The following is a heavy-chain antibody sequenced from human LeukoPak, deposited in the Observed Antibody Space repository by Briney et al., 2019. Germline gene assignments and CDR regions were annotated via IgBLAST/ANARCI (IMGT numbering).Heavy chain of an antibody. CDR3: AGAARQYYYYYMDV. V-gene: IGHV3-48*04. Sequence: GGSLRLSCAASGFTVSSNYMSWVRQAPGKGLEWVSYISSSSSTIYYADSVKGRFTISRDNAKNSLYLQMNSLRAEDTAVYYCAGAARQYYYYYMDVWGKGTTVTVSS. J-gene: IGHJ6*03. D-gene: IGHD6-6*01. CDR2: ISSSSSTI. CDR1: GFTVSSNY.